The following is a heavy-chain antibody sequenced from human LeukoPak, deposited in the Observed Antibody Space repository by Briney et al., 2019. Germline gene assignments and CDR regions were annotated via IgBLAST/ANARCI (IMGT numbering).Heavy chain of an antibody. CDR2: MQSDGINK. J-gene: IGHJ6*03. CDR1: GFTFSSYG. Sequence: SGGSLRLSCAASGFTFSSYGMYWVRQAPGTGLEWVAYMQSDGINKYYADSVKGRFTISRDNSKNTLYLQMNSLRAEDTAVYYCAKGSTVTYYYYMDVWGKGTTVTVSS. D-gene: IGHD4-17*01. V-gene: IGHV3-30*02. CDR3: AKGSTVTYYYYMDV.